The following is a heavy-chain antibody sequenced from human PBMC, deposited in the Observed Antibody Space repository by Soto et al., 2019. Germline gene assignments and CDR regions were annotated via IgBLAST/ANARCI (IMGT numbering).Heavy chain of an antibody. D-gene: IGHD1-1*01. V-gene: IGHV5-51*01. CDR1: GYNFAGYW. CDR3: ARGGASTRTFDY. CDR2: IYPSDSDT. Sequence: PGESLKIPCKGSGYNFAGYWIAWVRQMPGKGLELMGIIYPSDSDTRYRPSFQGQVTISADKSISSAYLQWSSLRASDTAMYYCARGGASTRTFDYWGQGTPVTVS. J-gene: IGHJ4*02.